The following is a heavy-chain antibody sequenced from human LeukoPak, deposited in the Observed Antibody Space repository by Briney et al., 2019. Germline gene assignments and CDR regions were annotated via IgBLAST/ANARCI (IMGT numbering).Heavy chain of an antibody. CDR3: ARHYLGGNYPDYFNH. CDR1: GVSISNSGSYY. CDR2: IYDSGST. J-gene: IGHJ4*02. Sequence: SETLSLTCTVSGVSISNSGSYYWGWIRQPPGKGLEWIGSIYDSGSTYYNPSLKSRVTISIDTSKNQFSLNLNSVTAADTALYSCARHYLGGNYPDYFNHWGQGTLVTVSS. D-gene: IGHD1-26*01. V-gene: IGHV4-39*01.